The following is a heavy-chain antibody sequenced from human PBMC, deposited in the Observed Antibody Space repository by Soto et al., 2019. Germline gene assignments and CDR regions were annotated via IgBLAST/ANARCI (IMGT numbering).Heavy chain of an antibody. D-gene: IGHD6-25*01. CDR1: GYYFTSYW. J-gene: IGHJ4*02. CDR2: IPPSDSDT. V-gene: IGHV5-51*07. Sequence: GESLKFSCEGSGYYFTSYWLGWVHQLPRKGLEWMGNIPPSDSDTSYRPSFQGLVTFSVDKSITTAYLQWSTLKASYTAVYFCARVVFPGAICFESWGQGTLVTVS. CDR3: ARVVFPGAICFES.